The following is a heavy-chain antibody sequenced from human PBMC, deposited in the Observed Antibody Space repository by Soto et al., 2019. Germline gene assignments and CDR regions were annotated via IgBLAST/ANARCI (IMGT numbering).Heavy chain of an antibody. CDR1: GGSFSGYY. V-gene: IGHV4-34*01. CDR3: ARDLNVDTAMNLPPFDP. J-gene: IGHJ5*02. Sequence: QVQLQQWGAGLLKPSETLSLTCAVYGGSFSGYYWSWIRQPPGKGLEWIGEINHSGSTNYNPSLKSRVTISVDTSKNQFSLKLSSVTAADTAVYYCARDLNVDTAMNLPPFDPWGQGTLVTVSS. D-gene: IGHD5-18*01. CDR2: INHSGST.